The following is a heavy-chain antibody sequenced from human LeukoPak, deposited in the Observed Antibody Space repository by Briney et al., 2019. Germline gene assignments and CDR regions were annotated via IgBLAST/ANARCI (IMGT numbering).Heavy chain of an antibody. CDR2: IYYSGST. D-gene: IGHD1-26*01. V-gene: IGHV4-31*11. CDR3: ARVEWELHFDY. J-gene: IGHJ4*02. Sequence: SETLSLTCAVYGGSFSGYYWSRIRQHPGKGLEWIGYIYYSGSTYYNPSLKSRVTISVDTSKNQFSLKLSSVTAADTAVYYCARVEWELHFDYWGQGTLVTVSS. CDR1: GGSFSGYY.